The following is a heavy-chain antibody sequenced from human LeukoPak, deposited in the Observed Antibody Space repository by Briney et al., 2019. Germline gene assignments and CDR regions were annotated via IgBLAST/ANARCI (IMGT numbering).Heavy chain of an antibody. V-gene: IGHV3-11*04. CDR1: GFTFSDYY. D-gene: IGHD6-6*01. CDR2: ISSSGSTI. CDR3: ARGGSSHYYYYYYMDV. Sequence: PGGSLRLSCAASGFTFSDYYMSWIHQAPGKGLEWVSYISSSGSTIYYADSVKGRFTISRDNSKNTLYLQMNSLRAEDTAVYYCARGGSSHYYYYYYMDVWGKGTTVTVSS. J-gene: IGHJ6*03.